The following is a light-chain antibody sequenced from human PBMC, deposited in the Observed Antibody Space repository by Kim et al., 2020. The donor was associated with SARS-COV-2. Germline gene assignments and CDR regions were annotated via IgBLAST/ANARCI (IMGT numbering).Light chain of an antibody. V-gene: IGKV1-27*01. CDR2: GAS. CDR1: QGINND. Sequence: ASVGARVTLTCRASQGINNDLAWYQQKPGKVPNLLIYGASALQSGVPSRFSGRGSETDFTLTISRLLPEDAAIYYCQKYNGAPWTFGQGTKVDIK. CDR3: QKYNGAPWT. J-gene: IGKJ1*01.